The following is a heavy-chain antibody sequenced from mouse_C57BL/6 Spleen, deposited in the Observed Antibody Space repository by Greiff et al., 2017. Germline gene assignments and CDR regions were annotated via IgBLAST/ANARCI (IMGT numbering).Heavy chain of an antibody. V-gene: IGHV1-74*01. D-gene: IGHD2-3*01. Sequence: QVHVKQPGAELVKPGASVKVSCKASGYTFTSYWMHWVKQRPGQGLEWIGRIHPSDSDTNYNQKFKGKATLTVDKSSSTAYMQLSSLTSEDSAVYYCAILGGYYVNYFDYWGQGTTLTVSS. CDR2: IHPSDSDT. J-gene: IGHJ2*01. CDR1: GYTFTSYW. CDR3: AILGGYYVNYFDY.